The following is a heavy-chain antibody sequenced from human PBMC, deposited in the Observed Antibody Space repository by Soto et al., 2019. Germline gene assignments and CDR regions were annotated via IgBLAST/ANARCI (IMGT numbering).Heavy chain of an antibody. CDR3: AKGRSYYYYYGVDV. CDR2: TRNRANSYTT. Sequence: PGGSLRLSCAASGFTFSDYYMDWVRQAPGRGLEWVARTRNRANSYTTEYAASAKGRFTISRDNSKDSLYLQMNSLETEDTAVYYCAKGRSYYYYYGVDVWGQGTTVTVSS. J-gene: IGHJ6*02. V-gene: IGHV3-72*01. CDR1: GFTFSDYY.